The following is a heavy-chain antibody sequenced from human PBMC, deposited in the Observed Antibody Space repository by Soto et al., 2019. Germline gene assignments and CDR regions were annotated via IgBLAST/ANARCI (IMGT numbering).Heavy chain of an antibody. J-gene: IGHJ6*02. D-gene: IGHD2-15*01. Sequence: QVQLVQSGAEVKKPGSSVVVSCKASGGTFSTYSISWVRQAPGRGLEWMGGIIPIFGTTNYAQKLQGRGTITADQSTSTAYMELSSLRSEDTAVYYCARAPPYCPGGRCYSGHYFYYVMDVWGQGTTVTVSS. CDR3: ARAPPYCPGGRCYSGHYFYYVMDV. CDR1: GGTFSTYS. V-gene: IGHV1-69*01. CDR2: IIPIFGTT.